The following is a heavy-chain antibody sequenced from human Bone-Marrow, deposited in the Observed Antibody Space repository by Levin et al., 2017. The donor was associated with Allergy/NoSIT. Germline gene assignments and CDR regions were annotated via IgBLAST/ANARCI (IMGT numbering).Heavy chain of an antibody. CDR3: AFSRGFAELSG. J-gene: IGHJ4*02. Sequence: PSETLSLTCAVSGGSISSGNWWGWVRQSPEKGLEWIGEISHTGDPNYNPSFTSRVTILMDKSKNQFSLNLKSVTAADAAVYYCAFSRGFAELSGWGQGTLVTVSS. V-gene: IGHV4/OR15-8*02. D-gene: IGHD1-14*01. CDR1: GGSISSGNW. CDR2: ISHTGDP.